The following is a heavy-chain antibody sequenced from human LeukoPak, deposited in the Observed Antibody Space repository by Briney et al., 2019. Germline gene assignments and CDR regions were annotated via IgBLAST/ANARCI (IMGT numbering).Heavy chain of an antibody. CDR3: ARGGGYNWNDPNYYYYGMDV. V-gene: IGHV1-8*01. D-gene: IGHD1-20*01. J-gene: IGHJ6*02. CDR1: GYTFTSYD. Sequence: ASVKVSCKASGYTFTSYDINWVRQATGQGLEWMGWMNPNSGNTGYAQKFQGRVTMTRNTSISTAYMELSSLRSEDTAVYYCARGGGYNWNDPNYYYYGMDVWGQGTTVTVSS. CDR2: MNPNSGNT.